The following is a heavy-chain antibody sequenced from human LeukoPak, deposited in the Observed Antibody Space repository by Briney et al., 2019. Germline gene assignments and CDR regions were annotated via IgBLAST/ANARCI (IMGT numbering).Heavy chain of an antibody. Sequence: SETLSLTCTVSGGSISSYYWSWTRQPAGKGLEWIGRIYTSGSTNYNPSLKSRVTMSVDTSKNQFSLKLSSVTAADTAVYYCTRYGSGSYSALFDYWGQGTLVTVSS. J-gene: IGHJ4*02. CDR1: GGSISSYY. CDR2: IYTSGST. CDR3: TRYGSGSYSALFDY. V-gene: IGHV4-4*07. D-gene: IGHD3-10*01.